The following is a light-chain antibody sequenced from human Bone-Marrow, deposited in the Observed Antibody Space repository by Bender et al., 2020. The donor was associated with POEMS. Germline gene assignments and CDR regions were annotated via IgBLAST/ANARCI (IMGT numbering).Light chain of an antibody. J-gene: IGLJ3*02. CDR3: CSYADNSVWV. Sequence: QSALSQAASVSGSPGQSITISCTGTSSDVGGHNYVSWYQHHPGKAPKLIVYDVSNRPSGVSNRFSGSKSGNTASLTISGLQAEDEADFYCCSYADNSVWVFGGGTKLTVL. CDR1: SSDVGGHNY. V-gene: IGLV2-14*03. CDR2: DVS.